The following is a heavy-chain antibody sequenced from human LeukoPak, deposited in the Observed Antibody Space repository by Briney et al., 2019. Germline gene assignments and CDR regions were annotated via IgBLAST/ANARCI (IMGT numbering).Heavy chain of an antibody. D-gene: IGHD3-10*01. CDR3: ARVFDSGSQAYFYYMDV. V-gene: IGHV4-4*07. Sequence: SETLSLTCTVSGGSISSYYWSWIRQPAGKGLEWIGRIYTSGSTNYNPSLKSRVTMSVDTSKNQFSLKLSSVTAAGTAVYYCARVFDSGSQAYFYYMDVWGKGTTVTISS. J-gene: IGHJ6*03. CDR1: GGSISSYY. CDR2: IYTSGST.